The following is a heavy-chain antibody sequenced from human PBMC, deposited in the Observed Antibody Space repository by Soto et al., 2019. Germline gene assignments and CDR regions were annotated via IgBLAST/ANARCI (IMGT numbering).Heavy chain of an antibody. Sequence: SETLSLTFAVSGYSISSGYYWGWIRQPPGKGLEWIGSSHHGGGTYYNPSLKSRVTISVDTSKNQLSLKLTSVAAADAAVYYCARVLSLGSTWYVDYWGQGTQVTVS. D-gene: IGHD6-13*01. CDR2: SHHGGGT. CDR3: ARVLSLGSTWYVDY. J-gene: IGHJ4*02. CDR1: GYSISSGYY. V-gene: IGHV4-38-2*01.